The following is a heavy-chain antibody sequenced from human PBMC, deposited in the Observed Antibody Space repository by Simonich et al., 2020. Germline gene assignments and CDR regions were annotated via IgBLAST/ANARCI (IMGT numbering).Heavy chain of an antibody. Sequence: EVQLVESGGGLVQPGGSLRLSCAASGFTFSSYEMNWVRQAPGKGLEWVSYISSSGSTIYYADSVKGRFNISRDKAKNSLYLQMNRLSAEDTAVYYCARDFRLQLVEIGTYYYYGMDVWGQGTTVTVSS. CDR3: ARDFRLQLVEIGTYYYYGMDV. D-gene: IGHD6-6*01. V-gene: IGHV3-48*03. CDR2: ISSSGSTI. J-gene: IGHJ6*02. CDR1: GFTFSSYE.